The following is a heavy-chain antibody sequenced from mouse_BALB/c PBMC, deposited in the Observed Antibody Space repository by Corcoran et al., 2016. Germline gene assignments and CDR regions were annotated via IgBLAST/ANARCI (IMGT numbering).Heavy chain of an antibody. J-gene: IGHJ2*01. V-gene: IGHV14-1*02. Sequence: EVQLQQSGAELVRPGALVKLSCKASGFNIKDYHMHWVKQRPEQGLEWIGWIDPENGNTIYDPKFQGKASITADTSSNTAYLQLSSLTSEDTAVYYCASYGSSYYWGQGTTLTVSS. CDR1: GFNIKDYH. CDR3: ASYGSSYY. D-gene: IGHD1-1*01. CDR2: IDPENGNT.